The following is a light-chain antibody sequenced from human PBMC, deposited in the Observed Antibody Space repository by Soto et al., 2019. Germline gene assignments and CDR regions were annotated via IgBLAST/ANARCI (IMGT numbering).Light chain of an antibody. CDR3: SSFSSRNTLV. CDR2: EVR. Sequence: QSFLTQPGSLSGSPGQSVTISCSGTSRDVGAYNLVSWYQQRPGKAPKLLIYEVRNRPSGLSYRFSGSKSGNTASLTISSLLPEDEADYFCSSFSSRNTLVFGGGTKVTVL. CDR1: SRDVGAYNL. J-gene: IGLJ2*01. V-gene: IGLV2-14*01.